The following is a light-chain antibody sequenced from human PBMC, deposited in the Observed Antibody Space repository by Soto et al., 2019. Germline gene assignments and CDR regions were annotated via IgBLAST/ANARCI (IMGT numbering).Light chain of an antibody. V-gene: IGKV3-20*01. J-gene: IGKJ1*01. CDR1: QSVSSN. CDR3: QQYGSSRWT. Sequence: EIVLTQSPGTLSLSPGERAILSCRASQSVSSNLAWYQQKPGQAPRLLIYGASSRATGIPDRFSGSGSGTDFTLTISRLEPEDFAVYYCQQYGSSRWTFGQGTKVDIK. CDR2: GAS.